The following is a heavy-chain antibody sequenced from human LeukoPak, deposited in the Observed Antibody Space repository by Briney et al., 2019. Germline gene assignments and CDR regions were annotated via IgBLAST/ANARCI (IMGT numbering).Heavy chain of an antibody. Sequence: GGSLRLSCAASGFTFSSYAMSWVRQAPGKGLEWVSAISGSGGSTYYADSAKGRFTISRDNSKNTLYLQMNSLRAEDTAVYYCAKDLGSTVTTTFDYWGQGTLVTVSS. D-gene: IGHD4-11*01. CDR2: ISGSGGST. CDR1: GFTFSSYA. V-gene: IGHV3-23*01. CDR3: AKDLGSTVTTTFDY. J-gene: IGHJ4*02.